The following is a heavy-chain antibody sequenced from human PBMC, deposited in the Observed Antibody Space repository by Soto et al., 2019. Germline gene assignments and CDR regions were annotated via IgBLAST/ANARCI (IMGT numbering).Heavy chain of an antibody. J-gene: IGHJ5*02. CDR3: ARVTGYYYDSSGYMGAFDP. D-gene: IGHD3-22*01. CDR2: IIPIFGTA. CDR1: GYTFTRYY. V-gene: IGHV1-69*06. Sequence: ASVKVSCKASGYTFTRYYINWVRQAPGQGLEWMGGIIPIFGTANYAQKFQGRVTITADKSTSTAYMELSSLRSEDTAVYYCARVTGYYYDSSGYMGAFDPWGQGTLVTVSS.